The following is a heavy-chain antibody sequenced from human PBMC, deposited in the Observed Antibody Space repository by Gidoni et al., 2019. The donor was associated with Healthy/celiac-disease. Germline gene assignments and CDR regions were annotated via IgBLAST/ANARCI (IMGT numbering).Heavy chain of an antibody. CDR2: IYYSGST. D-gene: IGHD3-22*01. CDR3: ARGSYYYDSSGYGY. Sequence: QVQLQESGPGLVKPSATLSLTCTVSGGSISSYSWSWIRQPPGKGLEWIGYIYYSGSTNYNPSLKSRVTISVDTSKNQFSLKLSSVTAADTAVYYCARGSYYYDSSGYGYWGQGTLVTVSS. CDR1: GGSISSYS. J-gene: IGHJ4*02. V-gene: IGHV4-59*01.